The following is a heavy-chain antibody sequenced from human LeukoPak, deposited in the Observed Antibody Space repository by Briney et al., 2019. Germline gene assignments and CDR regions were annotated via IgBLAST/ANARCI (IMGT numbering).Heavy chain of an antibody. V-gene: IGHV1-2*02. J-gene: IGHJ4*02. CDR1: RYTFTGYY. CDR3: ARTNLDCKSGVCYDY. D-gene: IGHD2-8*01. CDR2: INPNSGGT. Sequence: ASVKVSCKASRYTFTGYYMHWVRQAPGQGLEWMGWINPNSGGTNYAQKFQGRVTVTTDTSTSTAYMDLRSLRSDDTAVYYCARTNLDCKSGVCYDYWGQGTPVTVSS.